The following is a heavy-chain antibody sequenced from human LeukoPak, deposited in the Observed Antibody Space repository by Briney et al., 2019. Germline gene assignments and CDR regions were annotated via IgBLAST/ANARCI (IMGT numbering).Heavy chain of an antibody. J-gene: IGHJ3*02. D-gene: IGHD3-10*01. V-gene: IGHV1-18*01. CDR3: AREGYGSGPPPNACDI. CDR1: GYTFTSYG. Sequence: GASAKVSCKASGYTFTSYGISWVRQAPGQGLEWMGWISAYNGNTNYAQKLQGRVTMTTDTSTSTAYMELRSLRSDDTAVYYCAREGYGSGPPPNACDIWGQGTVVTVSS. CDR2: ISAYNGNT.